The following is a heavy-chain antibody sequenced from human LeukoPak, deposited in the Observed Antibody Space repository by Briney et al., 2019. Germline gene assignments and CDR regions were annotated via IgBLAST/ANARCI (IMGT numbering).Heavy chain of an antibody. J-gene: IGHJ4*02. CDR1: GVTFSSYS. CDR3: ARDTISFQIEKATIPLAY. V-gene: IGHV3-21*01. CDR2: ISSSSSYI. D-gene: IGHD5-24*01. Sequence: GGSLILSCAASGVTFSSYSMNWVRQAPGKGLEGVSSISSSSSYIYYADSVKGRFTISRDNAKNSLYLQMNSLRAEDTAVYYCARDTISFQIEKATIPLAYWGQGTLVTVSS.